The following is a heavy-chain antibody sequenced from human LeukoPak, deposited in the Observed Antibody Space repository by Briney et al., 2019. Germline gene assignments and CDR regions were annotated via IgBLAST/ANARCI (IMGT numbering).Heavy chain of an antibody. CDR1: GGTISSSGYY. V-gene: IGHV4-31*03. CDR2: IFYSGCT. Sequence: SETLSLTCTDSGGTISSSGYYWSWIRQHPGKGLEWIGYIFYSGCTNYNPSLKSRLSISVDTDENQFSLRLRSVAAADTAVYYCARGVGYCSGGTCYSYYYGMDVWSQGTTVTVSS. D-gene: IGHD2-15*01. CDR3: ARGVGYCSGGTCYSYYYGMDV. J-gene: IGHJ6*02.